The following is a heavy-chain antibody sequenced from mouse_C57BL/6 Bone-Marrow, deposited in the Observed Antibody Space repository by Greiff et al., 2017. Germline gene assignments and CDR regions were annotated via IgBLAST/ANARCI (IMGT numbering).Heavy chain of an antibody. Sequence: VQLQQPGAELVMPGASVKLSCKASGYTFTSHWMHWVKQRPGQGLEWIGEIDPSDSYTNYNQKFKGKSTLTVDKSSSTAYMQLSSLTSEDSAVYYCARKGDRAWFAYWGQGTLVTVSA. J-gene: IGHJ3*01. CDR3: ARKGDRAWFAY. V-gene: IGHV1-69*01. CDR1: GYTFTSHW. CDR2: IDPSDSYT. D-gene: IGHD2-14*01.